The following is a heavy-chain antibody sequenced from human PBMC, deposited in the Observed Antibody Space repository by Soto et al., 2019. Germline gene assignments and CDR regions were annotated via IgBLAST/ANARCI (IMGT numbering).Heavy chain of an antibody. CDR2: INAGNGNT. CDR1: GYTFTSYA. CDR3: ASGGGYSSSWYEF. Sequence: QVQLVQSGAEVKKPGASVKVSCKASGYTFTSYAMHWVRQAPGQRREWMGWINAGNGNTKYSQKFQGRVTITRDTSASKPYMEPSSLRSEDTAVYYCASGGGYSSSWYEFWGQGTLVNVSS. D-gene: IGHD6-13*01. V-gene: IGHV1-3*01. J-gene: IGHJ5*01.